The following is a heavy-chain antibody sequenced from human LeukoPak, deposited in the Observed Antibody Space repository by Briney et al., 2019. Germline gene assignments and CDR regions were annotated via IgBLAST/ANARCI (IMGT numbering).Heavy chain of an antibody. CDR2: TYYSGST. J-gene: IGHJ4*02. CDR3: ARVSDFWSGYPHDY. D-gene: IGHD3-3*01. Sequence: SETLSLTCIVSGGSVSSGSYYWSWIRQPPGKGLEWIGYTYYSGSTNYNPSLKSRVTISVDTSKNQFSLKLSSVTAADTAVYYCARVSDFWSGYPHDYWGQGTLVTVSS. CDR1: GGSVSSGSYY. V-gene: IGHV4-61*01.